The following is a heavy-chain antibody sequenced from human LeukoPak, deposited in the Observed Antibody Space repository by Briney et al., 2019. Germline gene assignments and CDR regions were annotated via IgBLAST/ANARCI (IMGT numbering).Heavy chain of an antibody. CDR3: ARGATY. J-gene: IGHJ4*02. CDR2: VYSSGST. V-gene: IGHV4-59*02. Sequence: SETLSLTCTVSGGSVSSNYWSWIRQTPGKGLEWIGYVYSSGSTNYNPSLKSRVTISVDTSKSQFSLKLTSATAADTAVYYCARGATYWGQGTLVTVSS. CDR1: GGSVSSNY.